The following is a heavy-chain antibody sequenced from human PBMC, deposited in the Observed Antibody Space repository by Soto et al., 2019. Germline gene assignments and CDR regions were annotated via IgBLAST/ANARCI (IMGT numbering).Heavy chain of an antibody. CDR1: GNFCSKFG. V-gene: IGHV1-18*01. Sequence: QVQLVQSGAEVKRPGASVKVSCKTPGNFCSKFGISWVRQAPGQGLEWMGWINGHTGSTNYAPKFRGRVTMTTDTSTGILCMELSSLTSDDTAVYYCGRDGDQWDPRYLDYWGQGTLVSV. CDR2: INGHTGST. J-gene: IGHJ4*02. CDR3: GRDGDQWDPRYLDY. D-gene: IGHD1-26*01.